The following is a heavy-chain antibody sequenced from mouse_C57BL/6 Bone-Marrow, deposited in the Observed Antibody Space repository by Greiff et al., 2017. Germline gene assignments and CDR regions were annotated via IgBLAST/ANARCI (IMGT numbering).Heavy chain of an antibody. V-gene: IGHV1-5*01. CDR1: GYTFTSYW. CDR3: TSRAIIWGSSYDYFDY. Sequence: EVQLQQSGTVLARPGASVKMSCKTSGYTFTSYWMHWVKQRPGQGLEWIGAIYPGNSDTSYNQKFKGKAKLTAVTSASTAYMELSSLTNEDSAVYYCTSRAIIWGSSYDYFDYWGQGTTLTVSS. CDR2: IYPGNSDT. D-gene: IGHD1-1*01. J-gene: IGHJ2*01.